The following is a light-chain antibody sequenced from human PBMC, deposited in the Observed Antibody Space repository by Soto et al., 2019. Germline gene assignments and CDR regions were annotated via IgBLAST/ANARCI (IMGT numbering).Light chain of an antibody. V-gene: IGKV3-15*01. CDR3: QQYKNWPPLT. CDR1: QSVSYN. Sequence: EIVMTQSPATLSVSPGETATLSCRASQSVSYNLAWYQQKPGQGPRLLIYGAFTRATGIPARFSGSGSGTDFTLTIGSLHSEDFAVFYCQQYKNWPPLTFGGGTKVEIK. CDR2: GAF. J-gene: IGKJ4*01.